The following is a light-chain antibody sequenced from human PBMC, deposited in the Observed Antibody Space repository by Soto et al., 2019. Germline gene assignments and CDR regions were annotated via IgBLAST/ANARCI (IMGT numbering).Light chain of an antibody. CDR2: GAS. CDR1: QSVSSN. Sequence: EIVMTQSPATLSVSPGEGVTLSCGASQSVSSNLAWYQQKPGQAPRLLIYGASTRATGIPARFSGGGSGTEFTLTISSLQSEAFAVYYCQQYNNWPLTFGQGTKVDIK. J-gene: IGKJ1*01. V-gene: IGKV3-15*01. CDR3: QQYNNWPLT.